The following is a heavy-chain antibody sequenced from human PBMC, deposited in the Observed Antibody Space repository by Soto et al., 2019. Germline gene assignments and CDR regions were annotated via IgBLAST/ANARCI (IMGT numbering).Heavy chain of an antibody. Sequence: QVQLQESRPGLVKPSQTLSLTCTVSGGSISTVDYWWSWIRQSPDMGLEWIGHIYDGRRTYNHPSLKSRITITVDTSTSQLSLTLRAASAAHTAVYYCAEGPSGDKVDSWGPGTLVTVSS. CDR2: IYDGRRT. D-gene: IGHD7-27*01. CDR3: AEGPSGDKVDS. V-gene: IGHV4-30-4*01. J-gene: IGHJ4*02. CDR1: GGSISTVDYW.